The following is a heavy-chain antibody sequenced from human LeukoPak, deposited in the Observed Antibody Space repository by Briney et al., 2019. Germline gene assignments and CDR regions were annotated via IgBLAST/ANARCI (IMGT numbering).Heavy chain of an antibody. CDR3: ARINYYGSGSYYKGYFDY. Sequence: ASVKISCKASGYTFTGYYMHWVRQAPGQGLEWMGWINPNSGGTNYAQKFQGRVTMTRDTSISTAYMELSRLRSDDTAVYYCARINYYGSGSYYKGYFDYWGQGTLSPSPQ. V-gene: IGHV1-2*02. J-gene: IGHJ4*02. CDR2: INPNSGGT. CDR1: GYTFTGYY. D-gene: IGHD3-10*01.